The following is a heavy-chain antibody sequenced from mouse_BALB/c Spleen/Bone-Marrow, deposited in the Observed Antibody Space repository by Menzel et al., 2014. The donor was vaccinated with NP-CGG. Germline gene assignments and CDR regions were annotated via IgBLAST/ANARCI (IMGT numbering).Heavy chain of an antibody. CDR3: ARDKGRVSFDY. J-gene: IGHJ2*01. CDR1: GFTFTDYY. Sequence: EVQGVESGGGLVQPGGSLRLSCATSGFTFTDYYMNWVRQPPGKALEWLGFIRNKANGYTTEYSASVKGRFTISRDNSQNILYLQMNTLRAEDSATYYCARDKGRVSFDYWGQGTTLTVSS. CDR2: IRNKANGYTT. V-gene: IGHV7-3*02.